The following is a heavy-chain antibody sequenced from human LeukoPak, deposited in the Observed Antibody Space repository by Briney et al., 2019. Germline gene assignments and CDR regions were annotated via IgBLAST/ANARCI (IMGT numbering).Heavy chain of an antibody. J-gene: IGHJ3*02. CDR1: GFTFSSYL. D-gene: IGHD1-1*01. Sequence: GGSLRLSCAASGFTFSSYLMHWVRQAPGKGLVWVTRISADGSYTLYADSVKGRFTISRDNAKNTLYLQMNSLRAEDTAVYYCATANSGPDIWGQGTTVTVSS. CDR3: ATANSGPDI. CDR2: ISADGSYT. V-gene: IGHV3-74*01.